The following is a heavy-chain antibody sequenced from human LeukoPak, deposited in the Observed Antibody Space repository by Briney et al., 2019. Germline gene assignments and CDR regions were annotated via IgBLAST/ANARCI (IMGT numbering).Heavy chain of an antibody. V-gene: IGHV3-23*01. CDR3: AIMHGYYDGSGYWVQ. D-gene: IGHD3-22*01. CDR2: IAPNGDRP. J-gene: IGHJ1*01. CDR1: GFTLGSYG. Sequence: GGSLRLSCAASGFTLGSYGVSWVRQARGGGLEWVSFIAPNGDRPSYADYVKGRFTISRDNPRNTLYMQMNSLRDEDTAVFYCAIMHGYYDGSGYWVQWGQGTLVTVSP.